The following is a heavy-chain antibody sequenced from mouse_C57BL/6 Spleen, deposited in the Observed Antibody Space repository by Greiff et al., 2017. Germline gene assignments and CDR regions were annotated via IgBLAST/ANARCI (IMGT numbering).Heavy chain of an antibody. CDR2: IYPGDGDT. CDR3: ARRGHYYGSEHAMDY. D-gene: IGHD1-1*01. Sequence: QVHVKQSGAELVKPGASVKISCKASGYAFSSYWMNWVKQRPGKGLEWIGQIYPGDGDTNYNGKFKGKATLTADKSSSTAYMQLSSLTSEDSAVYFCARRGHYYGSEHAMDYWGQGTSVTVSS. J-gene: IGHJ4*01. CDR1: GYAFSSYW. V-gene: IGHV1-80*01.